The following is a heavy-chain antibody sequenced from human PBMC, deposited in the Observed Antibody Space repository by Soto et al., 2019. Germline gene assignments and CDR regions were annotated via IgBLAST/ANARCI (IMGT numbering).Heavy chain of an antibody. Sequence: SETLSLTSTVSGVSSRTIGYSWGWIRRPPGKGLEWIATISYTGSTYYNPSLQSRVTMSVDTSKNQFSLNLNSVTAADTAVYYCARHRYCSGAPCYHLDNWLDPRGQGTLVTVSS. J-gene: IGHJ5*02. V-gene: IGHV4-39*01. CDR3: ARHRYCSGAPCYHLDNWLDP. CDR1: GVSSRTIGYS. CDR2: ISYTGST. D-gene: IGHD2-15*01.